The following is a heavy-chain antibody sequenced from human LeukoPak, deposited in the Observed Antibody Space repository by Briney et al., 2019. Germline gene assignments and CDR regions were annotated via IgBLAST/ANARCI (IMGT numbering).Heavy chain of an antibody. V-gene: IGHV3-64D*09. D-gene: IGHD4-23*01. CDR3: VKAGDYVGNSGYFHH. Sequence: PGGSLRLSCSASGFTFRNYAMHWVRQAPGRGLEHVSSIASNGGSTFYAGSVKGRFTISRDNSKNTLFLQMSSLRAEDTAVYYCVKAGDYVGNSGYFHHWGQGTLVTVSS. CDR1: GFTFRNYA. J-gene: IGHJ1*01. CDR2: IASNGGST.